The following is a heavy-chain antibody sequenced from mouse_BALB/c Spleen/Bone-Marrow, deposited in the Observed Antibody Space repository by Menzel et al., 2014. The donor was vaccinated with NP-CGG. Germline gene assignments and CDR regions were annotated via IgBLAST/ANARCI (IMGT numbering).Heavy chain of an antibody. Sequence: QVQLQHPGAELVKPGASVKMSCKASGYTFTSYWMHWVRQRPGQGLEWIGVIDPSDSYTSYIQKFKGKATLTVDTSSSTAYMQLSSLTSEDSAVYYCTRDAMDYWGQGTSVTVSS. V-gene: IGHV1S127*01. CDR1: GYTFTSYW. J-gene: IGHJ4*01. CDR3: TRDAMDY. CDR2: IDPSDSYT.